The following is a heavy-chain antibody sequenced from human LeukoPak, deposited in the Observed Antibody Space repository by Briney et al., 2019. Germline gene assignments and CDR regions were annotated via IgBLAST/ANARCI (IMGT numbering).Heavy chain of an antibody. Sequence: GGSLRLSCVASGFTFSTYTMNWVRQAPGKGLEWVAAIWYDGSKTSYTDSVKGRFTVSRDISKNTVYLQMNGLKAEDTAVYYCARDDCSTTPCYAYWGQGTLVTVSS. CDR2: IWYDGSKT. CDR3: ARDDCSTTPCYAY. CDR1: GFTFSTYT. J-gene: IGHJ4*02. D-gene: IGHD2-2*01. V-gene: IGHV3-33*08.